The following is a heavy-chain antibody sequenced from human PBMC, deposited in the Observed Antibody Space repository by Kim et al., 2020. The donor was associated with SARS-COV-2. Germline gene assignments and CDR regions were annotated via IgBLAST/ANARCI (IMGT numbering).Heavy chain of an antibody. J-gene: IGHJ4*02. CDR3: ARGPGTRSPIAAAAHNTDY. D-gene: IGHD6-13*01. Sequence: ASVKVSCKASGYTFTSYAMNWVRQAPGQGLEWMGWINTNTGNPTYAQGFTGRFVFSLATSVSTAYLQISSLKAEDTAVYYCARGPGTRSPIAAAAHNTDYWGQGTLVTVSS. V-gene: IGHV7-4-1*02. CDR1: GYTFTSYA. CDR2: INTNTGNP.